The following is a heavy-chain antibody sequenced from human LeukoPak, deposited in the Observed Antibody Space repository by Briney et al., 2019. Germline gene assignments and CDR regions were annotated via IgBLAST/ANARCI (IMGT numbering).Heavy chain of an antibody. Sequence: GGSLRLSCAASGFTFSSYSMNWVRQAPGKGLEWVSSISGNNNYIYYADSVKGRFTISRDNAKNSLYLQMNSLRAEDTAVYYCARSVRGYSYGWVGYFDYWGQGTLVTVSS. D-gene: IGHD5-18*01. CDR1: GFTFSSYS. J-gene: IGHJ4*02. V-gene: IGHV3-21*01. CDR3: ARSVRGYSYGWVGYFDY. CDR2: ISGNNNYI.